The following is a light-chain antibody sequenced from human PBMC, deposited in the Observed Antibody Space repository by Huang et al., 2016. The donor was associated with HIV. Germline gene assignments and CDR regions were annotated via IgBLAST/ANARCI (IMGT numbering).Light chain of an antibody. CDR1: QSVYSSSTRKDY. CDR2: WAS. CDR3: QQYYSSPQT. J-gene: IGKJ1*01. V-gene: IGKV4-1*01. Sequence: DIIMTQSPDSLAVSLGERATLNCRSSQSVYSSSTRKDYMAWFQQKPGQPPRLLLFWASTREAGVPDRFPGSGSGTHFTLTIASLEAEDAAIYYCQQYYSSPQTFGQGTRVEVK.